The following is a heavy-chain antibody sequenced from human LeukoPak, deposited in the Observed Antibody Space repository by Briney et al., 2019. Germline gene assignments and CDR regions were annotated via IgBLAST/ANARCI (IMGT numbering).Heavy chain of an antibody. CDR3: AKAGLGYSSSWALDY. J-gene: IGHJ4*02. D-gene: IGHD6-13*01. V-gene: IGHV3-11*05. CDR2: ISSSGRYK. Sequence: GGSLRLSCAASEFTFSDYDMSWIRQAPGKGLEWVSYISSSGRYKYYADSVKGRFTISRDNAKNSLYLQMNSPRAEDTALYYCAKAGLGYSSSWALDYWGQGTLVTVSS. CDR1: EFTFSDYD.